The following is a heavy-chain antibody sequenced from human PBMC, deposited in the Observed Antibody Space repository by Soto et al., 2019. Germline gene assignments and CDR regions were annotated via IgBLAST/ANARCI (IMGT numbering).Heavy chain of an antibody. CDR2: ISSDGSST. J-gene: IGHJ4*02. D-gene: IGHD6-19*01. CDR1: GFTLSSYW. V-gene: IGHV3-74*01. CDR3: AVAVVGPTAIGY. Sequence: EVQLVESGGGLVQPGGSLRLSCAASGFTLSSYWMHWVRQVPGKGLVWVSRISSDGSSTTYADSVKGRFTISRDNAKNTLYVQMNSLRAEDTAVYYCAVAVVGPTAIGYWGQGTLVNVSS.